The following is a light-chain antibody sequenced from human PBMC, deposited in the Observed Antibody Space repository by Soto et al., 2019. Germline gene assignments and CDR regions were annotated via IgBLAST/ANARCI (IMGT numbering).Light chain of an antibody. CDR3: QQYYNWLT. Sequence: EILMTQSPATLSVSPGERATLSCRASQSVSSNLAWYQQKPGQAPRLLIYGASTRATDIPARFSGSGSETEFTLTISSLQSEVFAVYYCQQYYNWLTFGGGTKVEIK. V-gene: IGKV3-15*01. CDR2: GAS. CDR1: QSVSSN. J-gene: IGKJ4*01.